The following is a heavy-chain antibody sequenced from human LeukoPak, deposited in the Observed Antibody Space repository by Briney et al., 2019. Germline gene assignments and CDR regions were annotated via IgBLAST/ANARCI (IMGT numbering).Heavy chain of an antibody. D-gene: IGHD6-19*01. Sequence: GASVKVSCKASGGTFSSYAISWVRQAPGQGLEWMGGIIPIFGTANYAQKFQGRVTITADESTSTAYMELGSLRSEDTAVYYCARSSIAVAGDWSDYYYYYGMDVWGQGTTVTVSS. V-gene: IGHV1-69*13. CDR2: IIPIFGTA. CDR3: ARSSIAVAGDWSDYYYYYGMDV. CDR1: GGTFSSYA. J-gene: IGHJ6*02.